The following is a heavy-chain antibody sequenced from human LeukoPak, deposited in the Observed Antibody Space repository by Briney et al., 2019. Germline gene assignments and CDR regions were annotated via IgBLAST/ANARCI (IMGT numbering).Heavy chain of an antibody. CDR1: SGSISSYY. CDR3: ERAVADKTFDY. Sequence: PSETLSLTCTVSSGSISSYYWSWLRHPPRKGREWIKYIYGSRSTNYNPPVRRRVTFSVDTTKNHFSLKLRSVTAADTAVYYCERAVADKTFDYWGPGTLVTVSS. V-gene: IGHV4-59*01. J-gene: IGHJ4*02. CDR2: IYGSRST. D-gene: IGHD2/OR15-2a*01.